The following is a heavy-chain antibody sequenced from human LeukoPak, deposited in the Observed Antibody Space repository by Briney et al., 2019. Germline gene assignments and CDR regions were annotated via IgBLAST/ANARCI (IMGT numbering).Heavy chain of an antibody. CDR3: VAIVSARPR. Sequence: GGSLRLSCAASGFMFSSNWMHWVRQAPGKGLVWVSRIDSDGSTTNLADSVKGRFTISRDNSKNTLYLQMNSLRAEDTAVYHCVAIVSARPRWGQGTLVTVSS. D-gene: IGHD6-6*01. CDR2: IDSDGSTT. CDR1: GFMFSSNW. J-gene: IGHJ4*02. V-gene: IGHV3-74*01.